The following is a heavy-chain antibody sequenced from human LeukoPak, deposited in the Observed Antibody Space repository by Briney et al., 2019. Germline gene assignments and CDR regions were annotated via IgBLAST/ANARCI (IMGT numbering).Heavy chain of an antibody. CDR3: ARDDRQYSSGRGWFYP. CDR1: GYTFTSYA. Sequence: ASVKVYCKASGYTFTSYAISWVRQAPGQGLEWMGWNSAYNGNTNYAQKLQGRVTMTTDTSTSTAYMELRSLRSDDTAVYYCARDDRQYSSGRGWFYPWGQGTLVTVSS. J-gene: IGHJ5*02. D-gene: IGHD6-19*01. CDR2: NSAYNGNT. V-gene: IGHV1-18*04.